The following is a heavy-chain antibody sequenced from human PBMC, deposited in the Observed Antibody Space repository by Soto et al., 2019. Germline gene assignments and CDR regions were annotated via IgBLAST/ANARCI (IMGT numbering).Heavy chain of an antibody. V-gene: IGHV1-46*01. CDR2: IKPSGGSI. CDR3: ARAMITVTLVPLGNSYYGMDV. D-gene: IGHD3-16*01. CDR1: GYPFTSYY. J-gene: IGHJ6*02. Sequence: ASVKVSCKASGYPFTSYYMHWVRQAPGQGLEWMGVIKPSGGSISYAQKFRGRVTMTRDTSTSTVYMGLSSLRSEDTAIYYCARAMITVTLVPLGNSYYGMDVWGQGTTVTVSS.